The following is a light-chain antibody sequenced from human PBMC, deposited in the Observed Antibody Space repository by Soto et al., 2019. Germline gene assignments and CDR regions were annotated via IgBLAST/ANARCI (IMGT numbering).Light chain of an antibody. J-gene: IGLJ2*01. CDR1: SRDIGAYNL. V-gene: IGLV2-14*01. CDR3: STYTSRSTLV. CDR2: EVR. Sequence: QSALTQPASVFGSPGQSITISCSGTSRDIGAYNLVSWYQQPPGKAPKLLIYEVRNRPSGISYRFSGSKSGTTASLTISSLLPEDEANYYCSTYTSRSTLVFGGGTKLTVL.